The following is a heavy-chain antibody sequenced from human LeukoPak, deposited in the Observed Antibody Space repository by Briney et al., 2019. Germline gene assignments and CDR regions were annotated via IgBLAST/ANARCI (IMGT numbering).Heavy chain of an antibody. Sequence: GGSLRLSCAASGFTFSSYGMHWVRQAPGKGLEGVAFIRYDGSNKYYADSVKGRFTISRDNAKNSLYLQMNSLRVEDTAVYYCARAAGQQLDTWFDPWGQGTLVTVSS. J-gene: IGHJ5*02. D-gene: IGHD6-13*01. CDR3: ARAAGQQLDTWFDP. V-gene: IGHV3-30*02. CDR2: IRYDGSNK. CDR1: GFTFSSYG.